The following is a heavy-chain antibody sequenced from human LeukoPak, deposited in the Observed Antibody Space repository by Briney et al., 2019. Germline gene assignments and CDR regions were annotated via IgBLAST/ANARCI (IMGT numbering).Heavy chain of an antibody. J-gene: IGHJ4*02. Sequence: SETLSLTCTVSGGSISSGSYYWSWLRQPAGKGLEWIGRIYTSGSTNYNPSLKSRVTISVDTSKNQFSLKLSSVTAADTAVYYCARGATVTTPFDYWGQGTLVTVSS. D-gene: IGHD4-17*01. CDR3: ARGATVTTPFDY. V-gene: IGHV4-61*02. CDR1: GGSISSGSYY. CDR2: IYTSGST.